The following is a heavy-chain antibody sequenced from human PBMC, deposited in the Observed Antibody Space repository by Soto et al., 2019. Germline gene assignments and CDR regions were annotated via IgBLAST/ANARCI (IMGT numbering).Heavy chain of an antibody. CDR1: GFTVSSYA. Sequence: GGSLRLSCAASGFTVSSYAMHGFRQAPGKGLEWVAVISYDGSNKYYADSVKGRFTISRDNSKNTLYLQMNSLRAEDTAVYYSARVQKATIKRGGAFDIWGQGTMVTVSS. V-gene: IGHV3-30-3*01. CDR2: ISYDGSNK. D-gene: IGHD4-4*01. CDR3: ARVQKATIKRGGAFDI. J-gene: IGHJ3*02.